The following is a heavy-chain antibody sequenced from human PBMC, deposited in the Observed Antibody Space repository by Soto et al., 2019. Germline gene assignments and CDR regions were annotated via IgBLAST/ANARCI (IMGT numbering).Heavy chain of an antibody. D-gene: IGHD4-17*01. V-gene: IGHV1-3*01. J-gene: IGHJ4*02. CDR1: GYTFTSYA. CDR2: INAGNGNT. Sequence: QVQLVQSGAEVKKPGASVKVSCKASGYTFTSYAMHWVRQAPGQRLEWMGWINAGNGNTQYSQKFQGRVTITRDTSASTAYMELSSLRSEDTAVYYCAREGDYGDYNYWGQGTLVTVSS. CDR3: AREGDYGDYNY.